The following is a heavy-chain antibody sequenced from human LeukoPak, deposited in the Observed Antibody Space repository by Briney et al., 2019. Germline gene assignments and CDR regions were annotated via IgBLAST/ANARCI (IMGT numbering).Heavy chain of an antibody. CDR3: AKGRRRGYDILTGYYYYFDY. V-gene: IGHV3-7*05. D-gene: IGHD3-9*01. CDR2: IKPDGSGK. CDR1: GFTFSSYW. Sequence: GGSLRLSCAASGFTFSSYWMNWVRQAPGGGLEWVANIKPDGSGKYYVDSVKGRFTISRDNAKNSLYLQMNSLRAEDTAVYYCAKGRRRGYDILTGYYYYFDYWGQGTLVTVSS. J-gene: IGHJ4*02.